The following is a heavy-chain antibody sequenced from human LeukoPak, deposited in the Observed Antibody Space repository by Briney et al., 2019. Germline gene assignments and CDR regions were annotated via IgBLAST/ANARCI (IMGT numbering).Heavy chain of an antibody. CDR1: GFTLSNYW. J-gene: IGHJ4*02. Sequence: GGSLRLSCAASGFTLSNYWMHWVRQAPGEGLVWVSRIKTDGTITNYADSVKGRSTIFRDNAKNTLYLQMNSLRAEDTAVYYCVRDLGGRSGHWGQGTLVTVSS. D-gene: IGHD1-26*01. CDR3: VRDLGGRSGH. V-gene: IGHV3-74*01. CDR2: IKTDGTIT.